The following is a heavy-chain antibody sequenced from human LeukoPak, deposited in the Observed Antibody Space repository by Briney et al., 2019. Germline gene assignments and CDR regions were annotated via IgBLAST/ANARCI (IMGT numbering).Heavy chain of an antibody. J-gene: IGHJ5*02. D-gene: IGHD4-17*01. Sequence: PSETLSLTCTVSGDSMSSGSYYWGWIRQPPGKGLEWIGYIYYSGSTYYNPSLKSRVTISVDTSKNQFSLKLSSVTAADTAVYYCASFTATVTTHWFDPWGQGTLVTVSS. V-gene: IGHV4-31*03. CDR2: IYYSGST. CDR3: ASFTATVTTHWFDP. CDR1: GDSMSSGSYY.